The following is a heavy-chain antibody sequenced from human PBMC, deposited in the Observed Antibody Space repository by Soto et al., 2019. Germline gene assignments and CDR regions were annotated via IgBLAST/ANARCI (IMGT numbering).Heavy chain of an antibody. V-gene: IGHV3-9*01. Sequence: PGGSLRLSCAASGFTFDDYAMYWVRQAPGKGLKWVSGISWNSGSIGYADSVKGRFTISRDNSKNTLYLQMNSLRAEDTAVYYCAKEQSGGYCISTSCYGGPFDYWGQGTLVTV. J-gene: IGHJ4*02. CDR2: ISWNSGSI. CDR1: GFTFDDYA. D-gene: IGHD2-2*01. CDR3: AKEQSGGYCISTSCYGGPFDY.